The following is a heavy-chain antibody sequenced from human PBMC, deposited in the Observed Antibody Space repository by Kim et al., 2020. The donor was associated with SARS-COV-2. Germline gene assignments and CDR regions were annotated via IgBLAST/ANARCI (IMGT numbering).Heavy chain of an antibody. V-gene: IGHV4-59*01. J-gene: IGHJ6*03. CDR1: GGSISGYY. CDR2: IYYRGNT. D-gene: IGHD1-1*01. Sequence: SETLSLTCSVSGGSISGYYWSWIRQSPGKGLEWIGYIYYRGNTNYNPSLESRVTMSLDTSNNQFSLKLTSVTAADTAVYYCARESWSLGFFYYHYMDAWG. CDR3: ARESWSLGFFYYHYMDA.